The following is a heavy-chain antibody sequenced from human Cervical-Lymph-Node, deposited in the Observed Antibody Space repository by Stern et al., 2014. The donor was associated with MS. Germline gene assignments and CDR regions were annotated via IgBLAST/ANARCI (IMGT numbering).Heavy chain of an antibody. J-gene: IGHJ4*02. D-gene: IGHD3-3*01. Sequence: QVQLQESGPGLVKPSETLSLTCTVSGYSISSGYYWGWIRQPPGKGLEWIGSFYHSGSPYYNPSLKSRVTISVDTSKNQFSLKLGFVTAADTAVYYCAREEYYDSWSGSISYFDYWGQGTLVTVSS. CDR3: AREEYYDSWSGSISYFDY. V-gene: IGHV4-38-2*02. CDR1: GYSISSGYY. CDR2: FYHSGSP.